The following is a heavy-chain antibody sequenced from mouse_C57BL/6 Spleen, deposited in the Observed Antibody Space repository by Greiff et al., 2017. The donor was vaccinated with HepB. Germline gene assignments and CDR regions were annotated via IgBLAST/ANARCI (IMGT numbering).Heavy chain of an antibody. Sequence: QVQLQQPGTELVKPGASVKLSCKASGYTFTSYWMHWVKQRPGQGLEWIGNINPSNGGTNYNEKFKSKATLTVEKSSSTAYMQLSSLTSEDAAVYYCARQGLRRAMDYWGQGTSVTVSS. CDR1: GYTFTSYW. CDR3: ARQGLRRAMDY. D-gene: IGHD2-4*01. CDR2: INPSNGGT. V-gene: IGHV1-53*01. J-gene: IGHJ4*01.